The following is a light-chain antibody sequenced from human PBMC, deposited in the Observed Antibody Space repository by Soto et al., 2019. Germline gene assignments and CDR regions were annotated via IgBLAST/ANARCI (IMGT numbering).Light chain of an antibody. CDR3: QQYNDNWT. CDR1: QSISSW. CDR2: KAS. J-gene: IGKJ1*01. Sequence: DIQMTQSPSTLSASVGDRVTITCRPSQSISSWLAWYQQKPGQAPKLLIYKASTLQSGVPSRFSGSGSGTEFTLAISSLQPDDSATYYCQQYNDNWTFGQGTKVEIK. V-gene: IGKV1-5*03.